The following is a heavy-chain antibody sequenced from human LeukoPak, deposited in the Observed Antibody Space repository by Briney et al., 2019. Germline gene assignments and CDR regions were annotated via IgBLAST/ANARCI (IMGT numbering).Heavy chain of an antibody. V-gene: IGHV1-2*02. CDR1: GYTFTGYY. CDR3: ARDVPYYYDSSGYYFDY. J-gene: IGHJ4*02. Sequence: ASVKVSCKASGYTFTGYYMHWVRQAPGQGLEWMGWINPNSGGTNYAQKFQGRVTMTRDTSISTAYMELSRLRSDDTAVYYCARDVPYYYDSSGYYFDYWGQGTLVTVSS. CDR2: INPNSGGT. D-gene: IGHD3-22*01.